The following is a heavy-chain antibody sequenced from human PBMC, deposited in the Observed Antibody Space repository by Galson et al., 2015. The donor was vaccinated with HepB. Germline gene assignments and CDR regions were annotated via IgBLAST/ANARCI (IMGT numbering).Heavy chain of an antibody. D-gene: IGHD3-3*01. CDR3: ARRRGRIFGVFADYGMDV. Sequence: SLRLSCAASGFTLTSYWMNWVRQAPGKGLEWVAIIKQDGSEKYYVDSVKGRFTISRNNAKNSVYLQMNSLRAEDTAVCFCARRRGRIFGVFADYGMDVWGPGATVSVSS. V-gene: IGHV3-7*01. J-gene: IGHJ6*02. CDR1: GFTLTSYW. CDR2: IKQDGSEK.